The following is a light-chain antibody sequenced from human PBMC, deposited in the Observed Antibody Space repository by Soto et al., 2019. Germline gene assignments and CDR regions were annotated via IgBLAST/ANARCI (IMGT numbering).Light chain of an antibody. CDR1: RSDIGDSNF. J-gene: IGLJ1*01. CDR2: EVN. CDR3: CSYAGTFYV. V-gene: IGLV2-14*01. Sequence: QSVLTQPASVSGSPGQSVTISCTGPRSDIGDSNFISWYQHSPGKAPRLLIYEVNNRPSGVSKRFSGSKAGNTASLTISGLLDDDEADYYCCSYAGTFYVFGTGTKVTVL.